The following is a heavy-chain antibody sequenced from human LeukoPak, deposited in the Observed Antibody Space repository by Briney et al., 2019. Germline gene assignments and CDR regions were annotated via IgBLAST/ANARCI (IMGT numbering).Heavy chain of an antibody. V-gene: IGHV4-4*02. J-gene: IGHJ4*02. D-gene: IGHD2-8*01. CDR1: VRSISSSNW. CDR2: IYHSGRT. CDR3: ARELSYYFDY. Sequence: PSEALFLTCAGPVRSISSSNWWSWVRQPPGKGLEWLGEIYHSGRTNDNPSLNRGVTISVDRSQRQFSLKLSSVTAAVSAVYYYARELSYYFDYWGQGTLVTVSS.